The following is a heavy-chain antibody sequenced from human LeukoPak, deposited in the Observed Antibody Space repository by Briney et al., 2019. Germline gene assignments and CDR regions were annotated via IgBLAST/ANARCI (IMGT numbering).Heavy chain of an antibody. V-gene: IGHV1-8*01. CDR1: GYTFTSYD. J-gene: IGHJ6*02. Sequence: ASVKVSCKASGYTFTSYDINWVRQATGQGLEWMGWMNPNSGNTGYAQKFQGRVTMTRNTSISTAYMELSSRRSEDTAVYYCARAYFYCSSTSCYAPYGMDVWGQGTTVTVSS. CDR3: ARAYFYCSSTSCYAPYGMDV. CDR2: MNPNSGNT. D-gene: IGHD2-2*01.